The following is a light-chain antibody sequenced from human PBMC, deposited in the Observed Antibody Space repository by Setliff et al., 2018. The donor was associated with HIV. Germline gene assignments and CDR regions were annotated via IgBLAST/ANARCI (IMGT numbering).Light chain of an antibody. V-gene: IGLV1-44*01. CDR3: ATWDDTLNAWV. Sequence: QSVLTQPPSASGTPGQTVSMSCSGGRSNIGTNAVSWFQQLPGTPPQLLIYTNNQRPSGVPDRFSGSKSGASASLAITGLQSEDDADYYCATWDDTLNAWVFGGGTKVTV. CDR1: RSNIGTNA. CDR2: TNN. J-gene: IGLJ3*02.